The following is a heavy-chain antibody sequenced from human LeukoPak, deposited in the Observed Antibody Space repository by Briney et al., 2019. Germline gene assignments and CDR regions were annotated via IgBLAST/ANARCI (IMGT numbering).Heavy chain of an antibody. V-gene: IGHV1-46*01. J-gene: IGHJ4*02. CDR2: INPSGGST. CDR1: GYSFTSYY. CDR3: ARGTTTAFDY. D-gene: IGHD4-11*01. Sequence: ASVKVSCKASGYSFTSYYMHWVRQAPGQGPEWMGIINPSGGSTSFAQKFQGRATMTRDMSTSTVYMELSSLRSEDTAVYYCARGTTTAFDYWGQGTLVTVSS.